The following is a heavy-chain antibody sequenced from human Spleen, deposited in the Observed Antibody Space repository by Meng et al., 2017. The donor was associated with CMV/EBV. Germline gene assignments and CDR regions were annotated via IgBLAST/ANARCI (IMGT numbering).Heavy chain of an antibody. CDR2: IDSDGSTT. V-gene: IGHV3-74*01. Sequence: GGSLRLSCVASGFTFSGYSMNWVRQAPGKGLVWVSRIDSDGSTTSYADSVKGRFTISRDNAKKTLYLQMNSLRTEDTAVYYCARAFVHTAMVTYYYGLDVWGQGTTVTVSS. J-gene: IGHJ6*02. D-gene: IGHD5-18*01. CDR1: GFTFSGYS. CDR3: ARAFVHTAMVTYYYGLDV.